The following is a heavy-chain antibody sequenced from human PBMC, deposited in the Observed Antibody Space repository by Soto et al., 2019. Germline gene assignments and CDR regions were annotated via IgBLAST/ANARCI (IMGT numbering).Heavy chain of an antibody. CDR1: GYTFTSYG. CDR3: ARAVLDPNWNYYYYYGMDV. V-gene: IGHV1-18*01. J-gene: IGHJ6*02. D-gene: IGHD1-1*01. Sequence: ASVKVSCKASGYTFTSYGISWVRQAPGQGLEWMGWINAYNGNTKYSQKFQDRVTITRDTSATTAYMELSSLRSEDTAVYYCARAVLDPNWNYYYYYGMDVWGQGTTVTVSS. CDR2: INAYNGNT.